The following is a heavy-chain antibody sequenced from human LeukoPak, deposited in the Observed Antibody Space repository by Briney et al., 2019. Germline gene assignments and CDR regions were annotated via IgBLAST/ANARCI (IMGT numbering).Heavy chain of an antibody. J-gene: IGHJ1*01. CDR1: GGSINTYF. D-gene: IGHD6-19*01. V-gene: IGHV4-59*01. Sequence: SETLSLTCTVSGGSINTYFCSWIRQPPGKGLELIGYIYYSGSTNYNPSLKSRVAISVDTSKNQFSLKLSSVTAADTAVYYCARGVTGGWYGDFQHWGQGTLVTVSS. CDR2: IYYSGST. CDR3: ARGVTGGWYGDFQH.